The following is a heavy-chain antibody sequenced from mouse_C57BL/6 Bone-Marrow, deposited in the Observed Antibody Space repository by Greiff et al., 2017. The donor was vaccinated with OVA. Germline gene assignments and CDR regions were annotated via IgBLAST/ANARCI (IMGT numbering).Heavy chain of an antibody. CDR1: GYTFTDYN. J-gene: IGHJ1*03. CDR2: INPNNGGT. D-gene: IGHD2-5*01. V-gene: IGHV1-22*01. Sequence: VQLQQSGPELVKPGASVKMSCKASGYTFTDYNLHWVKQSHGKSLGWSGYINPNNGGTSYNQKFKGKATLTVNKSSSTAYMQLSRLTSEDSAVYFCARGNSNHWYFDVWGTGTTVTVSS. CDR3: ARGNSNHWYFDV.